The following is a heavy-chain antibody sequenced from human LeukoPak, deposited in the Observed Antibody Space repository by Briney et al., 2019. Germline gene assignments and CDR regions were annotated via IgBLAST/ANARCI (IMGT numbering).Heavy chain of an antibody. J-gene: IGHJ3*02. D-gene: IGHD1-1*01. CDR1: GYTFTGYY. Sequence: ASVKVSCKASGYTFTGYYMHWVRQAPGQGLEWMGWINPNSGGTNYAQKFQGRVTMTRDTSISTAYMELSRLRSDDTAVYYCARDPPVQLERSDAFDIWGQGTIVTVSS. V-gene: IGHV1-2*02. CDR3: ARDPPVQLERSDAFDI. CDR2: INPNSGGT.